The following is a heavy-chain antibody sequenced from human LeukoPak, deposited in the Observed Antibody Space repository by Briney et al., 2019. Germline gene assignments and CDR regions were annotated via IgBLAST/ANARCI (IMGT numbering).Heavy chain of an antibody. Sequence: GGSQRLSCAASGFKFSDHYIDWVRQAPGKGLEWVGRSRNKASSYTTEYAASVEGRFTISRDVSESSLYLQMNSLRAEDTAVYYCAKDSDWAFDYWGQGTLVTVSS. J-gene: IGHJ4*02. D-gene: IGHD3/OR15-3a*01. CDR3: AKDSDWAFDY. CDR2: SRNKASSYTT. CDR1: GFKFSDHY. V-gene: IGHV3-72*01.